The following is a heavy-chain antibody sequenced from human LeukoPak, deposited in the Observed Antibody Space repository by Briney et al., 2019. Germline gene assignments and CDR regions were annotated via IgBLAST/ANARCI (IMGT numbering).Heavy chain of an antibody. J-gene: IGHJ6*02. CDR2: INPSSGAT. CDR3: ARDLYGDYYYYYGMDV. V-gene: IGHV1-2*02. Sequence: ASVKVSCKASGYTFTGYFLHWVRQAPGQGLEWMGWINPSSGATNYARKFQGRVTMTRDTSINTAYMELSRLRSDDTAVYFCARDLYGDYYYYYGMDVWGQGTTVTVSS. CDR1: GYTFTGYF. D-gene: IGHD4-17*01.